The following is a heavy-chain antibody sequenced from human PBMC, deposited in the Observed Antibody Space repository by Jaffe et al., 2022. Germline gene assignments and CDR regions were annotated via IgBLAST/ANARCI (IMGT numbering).Heavy chain of an antibody. CDR3: VRRLYYYDSSGYYQAFDY. CDR2: IYPGDSDT. CDR1: GYSFTSYW. J-gene: IGHJ4*02. Sequence: EVQLVQSGAEVKKPGESLKISCKGSGYSFTSYWIGWVRQMPGKGLEWMGIIYPGDSDTRYSPSFQGQVTISADKSISTAYLQWSSLKASDTAMYYCVRRLYYYDSSGYYQAFDYWGQGTLVTVSS. V-gene: IGHV5-51*03. D-gene: IGHD3-22*01.